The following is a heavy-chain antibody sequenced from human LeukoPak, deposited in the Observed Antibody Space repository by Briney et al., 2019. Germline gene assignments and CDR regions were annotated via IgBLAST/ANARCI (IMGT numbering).Heavy chain of an antibody. CDR1: GFTFSSYW. V-gene: IGHV3-7*01. Sequence: PGGSLRLSCAASGFTFSSYWMSWVRQAPGKGLEWVANIKQDGSEKYYVDSVKGRFTISRDNAKNSLYLQMNSLRAEDTAVYYCGTYYYDSSGYYYFDYWGQGTLVTVSS. J-gene: IGHJ4*02. CDR3: GTYYYDSSGYYYFDY. D-gene: IGHD3-22*01. CDR2: IKQDGSEK.